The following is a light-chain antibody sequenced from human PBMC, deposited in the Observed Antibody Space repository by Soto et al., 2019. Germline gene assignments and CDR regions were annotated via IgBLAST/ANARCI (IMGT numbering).Light chain of an antibody. Sequence: EIVLTQSPATLSLSPGERATLSCRASQSVTKYLSWYQKKPGQAPRLLIYDASNRATGITARFSGSGSGTDFTLTISSLEPADFAAYYCQNRTSWPLTCGGENKVEIK. CDR2: DAS. CDR1: QSVTKY. J-gene: IGKJ4*01. CDR3: QNRTSWPLT. V-gene: IGKV3-11*01.